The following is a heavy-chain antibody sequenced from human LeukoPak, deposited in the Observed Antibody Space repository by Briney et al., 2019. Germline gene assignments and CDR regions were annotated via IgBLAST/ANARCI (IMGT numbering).Heavy chain of an antibody. Sequence: GGSLRLSCAASGFSFSIYAMNWVRQAPGKGLEWVSAISGSGGSTNHADSVKGRFTISRDNSKNTLYLQMNSLRADDTAVYYCAKGGSGYSGYYMYDYWGQGSLVTVSS. CDR1: GFSFSIYA. CDR2: ISGSGGST. CDR3: AKGGSGYSGYYMYDY. J-gene: IGHJ4*02. D-gene: IGHD5-12*01. V-gene: IGHV3-23*01.